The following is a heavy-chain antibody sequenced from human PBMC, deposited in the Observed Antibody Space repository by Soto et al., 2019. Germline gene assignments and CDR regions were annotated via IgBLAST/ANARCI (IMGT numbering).Heavy chain of an antibody. CDR3: ARTVGWIDP. Sequence: PSQTLSLTCAISGDSVTSNSAAWHWIRQSPSRGLEWLGRTYYRSKWYKESAASVRSRITVNPDTSKNQFSLQLNPVSPEDTAVYYCARTVGWIDPWGQGILVTVSS. CDR1: GDSVTSNSAA. V-gene: IGHV6-1*01. D-gene: IGHD2-15*01. J-gene: IGHJ5*02. CDR2: TYYRSKWYK.